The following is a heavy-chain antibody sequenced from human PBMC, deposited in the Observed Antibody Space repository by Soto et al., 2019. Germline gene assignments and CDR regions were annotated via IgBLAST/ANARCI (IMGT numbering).Heavy chain of an antibody. CDR2: IWYDGSNK. CDR3: ARDGLLLPYYGMDV. J-gene: IGHJ6*02. CDR1: GFTFSSYG. Sequence: GGSLRLSCAASGFTFSSYGMHWVRQAPGKGLEWVAVIWYDGSNKYYADSVKGRFTISRDNSKNTLYLQMNSLRAEDTAVYYCARDGLLLPYYGMDVWGQGTTVTVSS. V-gene: IGHV3-33*01. D-gene: IGHD3-22*01.